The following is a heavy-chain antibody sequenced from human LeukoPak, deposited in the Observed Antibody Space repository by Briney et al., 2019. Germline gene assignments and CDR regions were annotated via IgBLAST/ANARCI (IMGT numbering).Heavy chain of an antibody. CDR3: AKNIGGFDY. D-gene: IGHD4-23*01. V-gene: IGHV3-23*01. Sequence: LPGGTLRLSCEASGFSFSSYGMSWVRQAPGEGLEWVSGFSASDGSRYYADSVKGRFTISRDNSKNTLYLQMNSLRAEDTAVYYCAKNIGGFDYWGQGTLVTVSS. CDR1: GFSFSSYG. J-gene: IGHJ4*02. CDR2: FSASDGSR.